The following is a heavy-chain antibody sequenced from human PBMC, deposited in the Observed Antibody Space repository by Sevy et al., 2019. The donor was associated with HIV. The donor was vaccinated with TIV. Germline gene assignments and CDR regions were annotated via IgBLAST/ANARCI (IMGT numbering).Heavy chain of an antibody. CDR1: GGSISSSSYY. CDR2: IYYSGST. D-gene: IGHD3-10*01. V-gene: IGHV4-39*01. CDR3: ARLDYYGSGSYYNGLDY. Sequence: SETLSLTCTVSGGSISSSSYYWGWIRQPPGKGLEWIESIYYSGSTYYNPSLKSRVTISVDTSKNQFSLKLSSVTAADTAVYYCARLDYYGSGSYYNGLDYWGQGTLVTVSS. J-gene: IGHJ4*02.